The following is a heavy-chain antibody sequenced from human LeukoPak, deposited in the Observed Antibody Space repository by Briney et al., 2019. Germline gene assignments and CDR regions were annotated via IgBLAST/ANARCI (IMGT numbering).Heavy chain of an antibody. CDR3: ARERTMIMNDY. D-gene: IGHD3-16*01. CDR2: ISSSSSYI. Sequence: GGSLRLSCAASGFTFSSYSMYWVRQAPGKGLEWVSSISSSSSYIYYADSVKGRFTISRDNAKNSLYLQMNSLRAEDTAVYYCARERTMIMNDYWGQGTLVTVSS. CDR1: GFTFSSYS. V-gene: IGHV3-21*01. J-gene: IGHJ4*02.